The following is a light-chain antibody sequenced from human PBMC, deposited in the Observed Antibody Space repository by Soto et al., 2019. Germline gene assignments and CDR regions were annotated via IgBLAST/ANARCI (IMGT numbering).Light chain of an antibody. V-gene: IGKV3-20*01. CDR3: QQYDRSLYT. CDR1: QSVSSTY. CDR2: SAS. Sequence: EIVLTQSPGTLSLSPGERATLSCRASQSVSSTYLAWYQQKPGQASRLLIYSASTRATGIPDRFSGSGSGTDFTLTISRLEPEDFAVYYCQQYDRSLYTFGQGTKLEIK. J-gene: IGKJ2*01.